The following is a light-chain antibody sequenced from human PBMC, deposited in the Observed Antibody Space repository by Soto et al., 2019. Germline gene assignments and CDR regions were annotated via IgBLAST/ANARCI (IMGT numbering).Light chain of an antibody. CDR1: QSIRSH. J-gene: IGKJ1*01. Sequence: DIRLTQSPSAQSASVGDPVTTNSRASQSIRSHLNWYQQKPGKAPKLLIYSASSLQSGVPSRFSGSGSGTDFSLTINTLQPEDFATYYCQQGYSTPWTFGQGTKVDI. V-gene: IGKV1-39*01. CDR2: SAS. CDR3: QQGYSTPWT.